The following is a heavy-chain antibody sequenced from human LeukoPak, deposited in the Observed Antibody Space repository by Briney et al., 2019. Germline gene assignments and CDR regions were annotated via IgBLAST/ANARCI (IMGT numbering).Heavy chain of an antibody. V-gene: IGHV4-59*01. J-gene: IGHJ5*02. CDR1: GGSISSYY. D-gene: IGHD1-26*01. CDR2: IYYSGTT. Sequence: SETLSLTCTVSGGSISSYYWSWIRQPPGKGLEWIGYIYYSGTTNYNPSLKSRVTISLETPKSQFSLKLTSVTAADTAVYYCARGLVGAYNWFDPWGQGTLVIVSS. CDR3: ARGLVGAYNWFDP.